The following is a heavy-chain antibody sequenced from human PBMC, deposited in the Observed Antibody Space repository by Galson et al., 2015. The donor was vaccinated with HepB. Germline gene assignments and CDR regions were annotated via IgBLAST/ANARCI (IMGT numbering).Heavy chain of an antibody. D-gene: IGHD5-18*01. J-gene: IGHJ3*02. CDR1: GFTFSSYG. V-gene: IGHV3-33*08. CDR2: IWYDGSNK. CDR3: AREYLGAVTGLIFVDTAMADAFDI. Sequence: SLRLSCAASGFTFSSYGMHWVRQAPGKGLEWVAVIWYDGSNKYYADSVKGRFTISRDNSKNTLYLQMNSLRAEDTAVYYCAREYLGAVTGLIFVDTAMADAFDIWGQGTMVTVSS.